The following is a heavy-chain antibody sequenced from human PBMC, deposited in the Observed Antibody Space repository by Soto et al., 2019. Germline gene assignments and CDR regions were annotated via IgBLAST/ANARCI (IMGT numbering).Heavy chain of an antibody. CDR2: ISSSSSTI. Sequence: EVQLVESGGGLVQPGGSLRLSCAASGFTFSSYSMNWVRQAPGKGLEWVSYISSSSSTIYYGDSVKGRFTISRDNAKNSLYLQMNSLRAEDTAVYYCARHPERIAEIGWFDPWGQGTLVTVSS. CDR3: ARHPERIAEIGWFDP. V-gene: IGHV3-48*01. J-gene: IGHJ5*02. D-gene: IGHD6-13*01. CDR1: GFTFSSYS.